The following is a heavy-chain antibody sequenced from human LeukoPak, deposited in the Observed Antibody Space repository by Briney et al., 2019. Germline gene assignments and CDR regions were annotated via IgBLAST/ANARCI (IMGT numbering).Heavy chain of an antibody. CDR2: ISSSSSTI. Sequence: GGSLRLSCAPSRFTFSSYSMNWVRQAPGKGLEWVSYISSSSSTIYYAHSVKGRFTISRDNAKNTLYLQMNSLRAEDTAVYYCAKVNRNHMTTVTTWGLWDYWGQGTLVTVSS. CDR1: RFTFSSYS. J-gene: IGHJ4*02. D-gene: IGHD4-11*01. V-gene: IGHV3-48*01. CDR3: AKVNRNHMTTVTTWGLWDY.